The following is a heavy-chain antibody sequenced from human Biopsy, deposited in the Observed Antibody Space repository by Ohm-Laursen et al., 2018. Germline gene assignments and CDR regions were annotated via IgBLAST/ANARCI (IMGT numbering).Heavy chain of an antibody. J-gene: IGHJ3*01. D-gene: IGHD2/OR15-2a*01. CDR1: SGSIRTGDYY. Sequence: SQTLSLTCTVSSGSIRTGDYYWTWIRQQPGKGLEWIGSIYYSGNTKYNPSLQSRLSMSVDTSKNQFSLKLSSVTAADTAVYYFFFFFFFFYLGDTFDLWGQGRMVTVSS. CDR2: IYYSGNT. V-gene: IGHV4-31*03. CDR3: FFFFFFFYLGDTFDL.